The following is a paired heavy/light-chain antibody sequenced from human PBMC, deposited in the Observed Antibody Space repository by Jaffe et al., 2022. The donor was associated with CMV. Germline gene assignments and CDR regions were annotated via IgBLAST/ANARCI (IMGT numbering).Heavy chain of an antibody. CDR1: GGSISSRSHY. D-gene: IGHD2-2*01. V-gene: IGHV4-39*01. CDR2: IHYSGHT. Sequence: QLQLQEAGPGLVKPSETLSLTCSVSGGSISSRSHYWGWIRQPPGKGLEWIGSIHYSGHTFHNPSLQSRVTISVDTSKNQFSLKLSSVTAADTAVYYCARHAATGGYYSYYYMDVWGRGTTVTVSS. J-gene: IGHJ6*03. CDR3: ARHAATGGYYSYYYMDV.
Light chain of an antibody. J-gene: IGLJ2*01. V-gene: IGLV3-21*04. CDR1: NIGSKS. CDR2: DDS. Sequence: SYVLTQPPSVSVAPGKTARITCGGDNIGSKSVHWYQQKPGQAPALVINDDSARPSGIPERFSGSNSGNTATLTISRVEAGDEADYYCQVWDSTSEHVIFGGGTKLTVL. CDR3: QVWDSTSEHVI.